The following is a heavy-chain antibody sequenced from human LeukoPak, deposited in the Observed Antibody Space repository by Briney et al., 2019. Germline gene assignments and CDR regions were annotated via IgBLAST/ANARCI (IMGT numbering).Heavy chain of an antibody. V-gene: IGHV3-49*04. Sequence: PGGSLTLSCSASGFTFGDYAMNWVSQARGKGLEWVGFIRSKAYGGTTEYGASVKGRFTISRDDSKSIAYLQMNSLKTEDTAVYYCTPYYHDSSYYYYGMDVWGQGTTVTVSS. CDR2: IRSKAYGGTT. J-gene: IGHJ6*02. D-gene: IGHD3-22*01. CDR1: GFTFGDYA. CDR3: TPYYHDSSYYYYGMDV.